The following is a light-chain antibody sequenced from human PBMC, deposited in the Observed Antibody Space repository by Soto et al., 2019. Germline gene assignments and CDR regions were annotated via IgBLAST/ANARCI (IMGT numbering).Light chain of an antibody. CDR1: QSVRSSY. J-gene: IGKJ4*01. CDR3: QHYGSPLT. CDR2: GAS. Sequence: EIVLTQSPGTLSLSPGGRATLSCRASQSVRSSYLAWYQQRPGQAPRLLIFGASFRATGIPDRFSGSGSGTDFTLTISRLEPEDFAVYYCQHYGSPLTFGGGTKVDSK. V-gene: IGKV3-20*01.